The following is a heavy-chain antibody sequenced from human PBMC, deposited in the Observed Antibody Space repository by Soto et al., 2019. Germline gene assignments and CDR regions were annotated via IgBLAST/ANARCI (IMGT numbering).Heavy chain of an antibody. Sequence: ASVKVSCKASGYTFTSYGISWVRQAPGQGLEWMGWISAYNGNTNYAQKLQGRVTMTTDTSTSTAYMELRSLRSDDTVVYYCARAGYGDYYNPYDYWGQGTLVTVSS. D-gene: IGHD4-17*01. CDR1: GYTFTSYG. CDR3: ARAGYGDYYNPYDY. V-gene: IGHV1-18*01. J-gene: IGHJ4*02. CDR2: ISAYNGNT.